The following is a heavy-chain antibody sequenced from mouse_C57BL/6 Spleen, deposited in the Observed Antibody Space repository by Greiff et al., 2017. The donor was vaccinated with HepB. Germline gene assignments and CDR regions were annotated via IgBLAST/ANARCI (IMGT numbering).Heavy chain of an antibody. Sequence: QVQLKESGAELAKPGASVKLSCKASGYTFTSYWMHWVKQRPGQGLEWIGYINPSSGYTKYNQKFKDKATLTADKSSSTAYMQLSSLTYEDSAVYYCARRGNDYDDYFDYWGQGTTLTVSS. D-gene: IGHD2-4*01. V-gene: IGHV1-7*01. J-gene: IGHJ2*01. CDR3: ARRGNDYDDYFDY. CDR2: INPSSGYT. CDR1: GYTFTSYW.